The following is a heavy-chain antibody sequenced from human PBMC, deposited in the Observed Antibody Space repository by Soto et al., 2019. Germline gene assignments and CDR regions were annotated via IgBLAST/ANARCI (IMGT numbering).Heavy chain of an antibody. V-gene: IGHV3-66*01. D-gene: IGHD1-7*01. CDR1: GFTVNRSY. J-gene: IGHJ5*02. CDR2: VYSGGST. Sequence: EVQLVESGGGLVHPGGSLRLSCAVFGFTVNRSYMAWVRQTPGKGLVWVSVVYSGGSTYYADSVKGRFTFSTDSSKNTVYLQMDSLKVEDTGVYYCARVPAVNYFDPWGQGTLVTVS. CDR3: ARVPAVNYFDP.